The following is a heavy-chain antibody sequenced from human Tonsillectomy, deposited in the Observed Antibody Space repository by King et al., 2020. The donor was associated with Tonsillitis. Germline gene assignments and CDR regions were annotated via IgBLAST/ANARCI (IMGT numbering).Heavy chain of an antibody. CDR1: GYSFTDYY. CDR3: ASGGSKKGDAFDI. Sequence: QLVQSGAEVKKPGASVKVSCKASGYSFTDYYMHWVRQAPGQGLEWMGFINPNSGGINYSQKFQGRVTMTRDTSISAAYMELSRLSSDDTAVYYCASGGSKKGDAFDIWGQGTMLTVSS. J-gene: IGHJ3*02. D-gene: IGHD3-3*01. V-gene: IGHV1-2*02. CDR2: INPNSGGI.